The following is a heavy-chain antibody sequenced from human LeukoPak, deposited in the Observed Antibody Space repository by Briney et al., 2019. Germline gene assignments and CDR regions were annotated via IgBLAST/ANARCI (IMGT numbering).Heavy chain of an antibody. V-gene: IGHV4-34*01. CDR2: IKHSGST. CDR1: GGSFSGYY. D-gene: IGHD3-3*01. Sequence: SSETLSLTCAVYGGSFSGYYWSWIRQPPGKGLXXIGEIKHSGSTNYNPSLKSRVTISVDTSKNQFSLKLSSVTAADTAVYYCARMERYYYYGMDVWGKGTTVTVSS. CDR3: ARMERYYYYGMDV. J-gene: IGHJ6*04.